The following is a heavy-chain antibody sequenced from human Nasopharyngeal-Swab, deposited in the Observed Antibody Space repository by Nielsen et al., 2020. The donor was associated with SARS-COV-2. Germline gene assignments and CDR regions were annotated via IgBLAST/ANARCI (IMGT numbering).Heavy chain of an antibody. Sequence: GESLKISCAASGFTFTSYAMNRVRQAPGKGLEWVSGISGNGDNTYYADSVKGRFTISRDRSKNTLYLQMNSLRAEDTAVYYCAKDSGAGFCSGGSCFPTNHWGQGTLVTVSS. V-gene: IGHV3-23*01. CDR2: ISGNGDNT. CDR3: AKDSGAGFCSGGSCFPTNH. D-gene: IGHD2-15*01. J-gene: IGHJ5*02. CDR1: GFTFTSYA.